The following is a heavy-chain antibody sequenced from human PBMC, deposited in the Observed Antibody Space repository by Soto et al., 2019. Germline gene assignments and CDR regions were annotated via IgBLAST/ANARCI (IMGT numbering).Heavy chain of an antibody. CDR3: ARDQGRWNIGYYYYMDV. Sequence: SETLSLTCTVSGGSISSGGYYWSWIRQHPGKGLEWIGYTYYSGSTYYNPSLKSRVTISVDTSKNQFSLKLSSVTAADTAVYYCARDQGRWNIGYYYYMDVWGKGTAVTVSS. J-gene: IGHJ6*03. CDR1: GGSISSGGYY. D-gene: IGHD1-1*01. V-gene: IGHV4-31*03. CDR2: TYYSGST.